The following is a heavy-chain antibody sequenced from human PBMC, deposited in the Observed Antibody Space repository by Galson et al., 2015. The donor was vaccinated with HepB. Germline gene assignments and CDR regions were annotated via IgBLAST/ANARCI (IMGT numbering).Heavy chain of an antibody. CDR3: AREPSCSSTSCYNTEYFDY. CDR1: GGTFSSYA. V-gene: IGHV1-69*13. D-gene: IGHD2-2*01. CDR2: IIPIFGTA. J-gene: IGHJ4*02. Sequence: SVKVSCKASGGTFSSYAISWVRQAPGQGLEWMGGIIPIFGTANYAQKFQGRVTITADESTSTAYMELSSLRSEDTAVYYCAREPSCSSTSCYNTEYFDYWGQGTLVTVSS.